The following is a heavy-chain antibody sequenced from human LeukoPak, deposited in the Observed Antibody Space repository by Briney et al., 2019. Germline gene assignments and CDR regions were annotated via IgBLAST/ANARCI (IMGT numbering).Heavy chain of an antibody. CDR1: GFTFSSYG. D-gene: IGHD6-19*01. CDR2: IWYDGSNK. V-gene: IGHV3-33*06. CDR3: AKDYSSGWFVGYYFDY. Sequence: GGSLRLSCAAPGFTFSSYGMHWVRQAPGKGLEWVAVIWYDGSNKYYADSVKGRFTISRDNSKNTLYLQMNSLRAEDTAVYYCAKDYSSGWFVGYYFDYWGQGTLVTVSS. J-gene: IGHJ4*02.